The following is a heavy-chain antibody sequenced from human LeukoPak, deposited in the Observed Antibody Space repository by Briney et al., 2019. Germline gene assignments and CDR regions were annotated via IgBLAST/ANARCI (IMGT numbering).Heavy chain of an antibody. J-gene: IGHJ6*03. D-gene: IGHD1-26*01. V-gene: IGHV3-9*01. Sequence: GGSLRLSCAASGFTFDDYAMHWVRQAPGKGLEWVSGISWNSGSIGYADSVKGRFTISRDNAKNSLYLQMNSLRAEDTAVYYCAKDREDRNYCYYYMDVWGKGTTVTVSS. CDR1: GFTFDDYA. CDR3: AKDREDRNYCYYYMDV. CDR2: ISWNSGSI.